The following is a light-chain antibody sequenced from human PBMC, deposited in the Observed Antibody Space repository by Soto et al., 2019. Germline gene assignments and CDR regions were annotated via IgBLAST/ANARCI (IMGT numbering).Light chain of an antibody. CDR3: GTWDSSLSAVV. V-gene: IGLV1-51*02. CDR2: ENN. J-gene: IGLJ2*01. Sequence: QSVLTQPPSVSAAPGQKVTISCSGSSSNIGDNYVSWYQQLPETAPKLLIFENNKRPSGIPDRFSGSKSGTSATLGITGLQTGDEADYYCGTWDSSLSAVVFGGGTKLTV. CDR1: SSNIGDNY.